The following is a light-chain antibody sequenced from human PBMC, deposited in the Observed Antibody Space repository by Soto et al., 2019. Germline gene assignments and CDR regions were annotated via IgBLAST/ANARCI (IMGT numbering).Light chain of an antibody. Sequence: QSALTQPASVSGSPGQSITMSCTGTSSDVGVYNYVSWYQQHPGKAPKLMIYEVSNRPSGVSNRFSGSKSGNTASLTISGLQAEDEADYYCSSYTSSSTLEVFGTGTKVTVL. J-gene: IGLJ1*01. CDR2: EVS. CDR1: SSDVGVYNY. V-gene: IGLV2-14*01. CDR3: SSYTSSSTLEV.